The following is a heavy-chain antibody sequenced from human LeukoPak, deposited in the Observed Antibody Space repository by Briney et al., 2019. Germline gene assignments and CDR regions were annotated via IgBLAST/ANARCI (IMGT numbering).Heavy chain of an antibody. CDR2: ITWDSDTK. CDR1: GFTFDHYA. CDR3: ARTYGDYDEAFDI. V-gene: IGHV3-9*03. Sequence: PGGSLRLSCAASGFTFDHYAMHWVRQPPGKGLEWVSGITWDSDTKGYADSVKGRFTISRDNAKNSLYLQMNYLRTEDMAVYYWARTYGDYDEAFDIWAKETVVIVLS. D-gene: IGHD4-17*01. J-gene: IGHJ3*02.